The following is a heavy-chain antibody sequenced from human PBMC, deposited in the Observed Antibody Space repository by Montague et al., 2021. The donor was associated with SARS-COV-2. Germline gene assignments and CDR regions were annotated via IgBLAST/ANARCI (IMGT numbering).Heavy chain of an antibody. V-gene: IGHV4-39*01. CDR2: IFYNGGA. CDR1: GGSISGGSYY. Sequence: SETLSLACTVSGGSISGGSYYWAWLRQPPGKGLEWIGSIFYNGGAYDNPSLESRVSISVDTSKRQFFLTLNSVTAADTAVYYCAKHSRGYLGPSYFDSGGQGTRVTVSS. D-gene: IGHD5-12*01. CDR3: AKHSRGYLGPSYFDS. J-gene: IGHJ4*02.